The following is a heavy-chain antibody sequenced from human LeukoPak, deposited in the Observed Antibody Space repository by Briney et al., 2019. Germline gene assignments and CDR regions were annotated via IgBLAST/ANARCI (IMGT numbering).Heavy chain of an antibody. CDR3: ASLDCSGGSCYPGGYAFDI. CDR1: GGSISSYY. CDR2: IYYSGST. Sequence: LDTLSLTCTVSGGSISSYYWSWIRQPPGKGLEWIGYIYYSGSTNYNPSLKSRVTISVDTSKNQFSLKLSSVTAADTAVYYCASLDCSGGSCYPGGYAFDIWGQGTMVTVSS. V-gene: IGHV4-59*07. J-gene: IGHJ3*02. D-gene: IGHD2-15*01.